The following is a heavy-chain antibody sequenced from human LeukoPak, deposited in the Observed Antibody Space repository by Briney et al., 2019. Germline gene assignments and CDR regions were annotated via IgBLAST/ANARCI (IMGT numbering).Heavy chain of an antibody. V-gene: IGHV3-23*01. J-gene: IGHJ4*02. D-gene: IGHD3-3*01. Sequence: PGRSLRLSCAASGFTFSSYAMSWVRQAPGKGLEWVSAISGSGGSTYYADSVKGRFTISRDNSKNTLYLQMNSLRAEDTAVYYCAKSVYDFWSGYYSAPYYFDYWGQGTLVTVSS. CDR3: AKSVYDFWSGYYSAPYYFDY. CDR1: GFTFSSYA. CDR2: ISGSGGST.